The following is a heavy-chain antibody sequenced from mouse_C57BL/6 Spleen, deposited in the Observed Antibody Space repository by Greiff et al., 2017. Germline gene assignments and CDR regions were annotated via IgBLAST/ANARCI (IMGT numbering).Heavy chain of an antibody. D-gene: IGHD1-1*01. J-gene: IGHJ2*01. CDR3: TTLITTVVAPSYYFDY. Sequence: EVKLMESGAELVRPGASVKLSCTASGFNIKDDYMHWVKQRPEQGLEWIGWIDPENGDTEYASKFQGKATITADTSSNTAYLQLSSLTSEDTAVYYCTTLITTVVAPSYYFDYWGQGTTLTVSS. CDR1: GFNIKDDY. V-gene: IGHV14-4*01. CDR2: IDPENGDT.